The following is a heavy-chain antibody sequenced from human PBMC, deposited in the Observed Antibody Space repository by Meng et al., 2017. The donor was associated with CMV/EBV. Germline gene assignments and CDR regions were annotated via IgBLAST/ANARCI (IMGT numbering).Heavy chain of an antibody. J-gene: IGHJ4*02. Sequence: GGSLRLSCAASGFTFSSYSMNWVRQAPGKGLEWVSYISSSSSTIYYADSVKGRFTISRDNAKNSLYLQMNSLRAEDTAVYYCARGPGYCSSTSCYTNGYYFDYWGQGTLVTVSS. CDR3: ARGPGYCSSTSCYTNGYYFDY. CDR2: ISSSSSTI. D-gene: IGHD2-2*02. V-gene: IGHV3-48*04. CDR1: GFTFSSYS.